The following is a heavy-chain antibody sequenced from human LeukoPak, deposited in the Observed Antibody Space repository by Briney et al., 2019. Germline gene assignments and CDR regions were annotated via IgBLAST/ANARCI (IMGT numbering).Heavy chain of an antibody. D-gene: IGHD3-22*01. Sequence: GGSLTLSCAASGFTFSGYWMHWVRQAPGTGLVWVSRINSDGRSTSYADSLKGRFNISRDNAKNTLDLHMNSLRAEDMAVYYCASAYSSGYYSFDYWGQGTLVTVSS. CDR3: ASAYSSGYYSFDY. J-gene: IGHJ4*02. CDR2: INSDGRST. V-gene: IGHV3-74*01. CDR1: GFTFSGYW.